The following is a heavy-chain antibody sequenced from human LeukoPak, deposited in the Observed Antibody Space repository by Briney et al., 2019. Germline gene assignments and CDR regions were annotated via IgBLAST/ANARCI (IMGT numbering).Heavy chain of an antibody. J-gene: IGHJ4*02. V-gene: IGHV3-48*01. Sequence: GGSLRLSCAASEFTFSSYNMNWVRQAPGKGLEWVSYISSSSNSIYYADSVKGRFTISRDNAKNSLYLQMNSLRAEDTAVYYCARRAGAYSHPYDYWGQGTLVTVSS. D-gene: IGHD4/OR15-4a*01. CDR3: ARRAGAYSHPYDY. CDR1: EFTFSSYN. CDR2: ISSSSNSI.